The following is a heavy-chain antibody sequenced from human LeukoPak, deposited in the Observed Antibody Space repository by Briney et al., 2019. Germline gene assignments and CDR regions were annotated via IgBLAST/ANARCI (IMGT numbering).Heavy chain of an antibody. CDR1: GGTFSSYA. D-gene: IGHD5-12*01. Sequence: SVKVSCKSSGGTFSSYAISWVRQAPGQGLEWMGRIIPIFGTANYAQKFQGRVTITTDESTSTAYMELSSLRSEDTAVYYCARDGGYSGYDKGFYWGQGTLVTVSS. V-gene: IGHV1-69*05. CDR2: IIPIFGTA. CDR3: ARDGGYSGYDKGFY. J-gene: IGHJ4*02.